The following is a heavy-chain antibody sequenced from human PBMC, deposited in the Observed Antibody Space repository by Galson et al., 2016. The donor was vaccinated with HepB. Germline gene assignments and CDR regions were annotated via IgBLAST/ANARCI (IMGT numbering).Heavy chain of an antibody. CDR2: INDSGST. CDR3: AVMGGDGYTAVNWFDP. V-gene: IGHV4-34*01. J-gene: IGHJ5*02. CDR1: SGSFSGYY. Sequence: SETLSLTCAVYSGSFSGYYWSWIRQPPGKGLEWTGEINDSGSTNYNPSLKSRVTISVDTSKNQLSLKLSSVTAADTAVYYCAVMGGDGYTAVNWFDPWGQGTLVTVSS. D-gene: IGHD5-24*01.